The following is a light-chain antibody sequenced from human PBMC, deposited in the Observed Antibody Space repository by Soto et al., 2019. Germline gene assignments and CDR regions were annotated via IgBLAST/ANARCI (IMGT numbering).Light chain of an antibody. V-gene: IGKV1-33*01. Sequence: DIQMTQSPSSLSASVGDRVTITCQASQDISNYLNWYQQKPGKAPKLLIYDASNLETGVPSRFSGSGSGTDFNFTISSLKPEDIAKYYCQQYDNLPLTFGGGTKV. J-gene: IGKJ4*01. CDR2: DAS. CDR3: QQYDNLPLT. CDR1: QDISNY.